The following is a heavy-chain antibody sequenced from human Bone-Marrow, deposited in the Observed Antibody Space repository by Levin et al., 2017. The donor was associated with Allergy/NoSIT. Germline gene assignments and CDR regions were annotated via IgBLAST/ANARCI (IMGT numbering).Heavy chain of an antibody. J-gene: IGHJ6*02. CDR3: ARDHGKPYYYYYYGLDV. CDR1: GYTFTDYH. D-gene: IGHD4-23*01. V-gene: IGHV1-2*06. CDR2: ISPKNGGT. Sequence: PAASVKVSCTTSGYTFTDYHIHWVRQAPGQGLEWVGRISPKNGGTFYGQKFQGRVTMTSDTSISAVYLELNRLRSDDSAIYYCARDHGKPYYYYYYGLDVWGQGTTVTVSS.